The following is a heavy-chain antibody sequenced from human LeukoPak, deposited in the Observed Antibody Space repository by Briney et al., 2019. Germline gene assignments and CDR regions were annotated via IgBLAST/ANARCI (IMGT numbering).Heavy chain of an antibody. D-gene: IGHD3-3*01. CDR3: ARDTQYYDFWSPFDY. CDR1: GFTFSSYS. CDR2: ISSSSSYI. V-gene: IGHV3-21*01. J-gene: IGHJ4*02. Sequence: GGSLRLSCAASGFTFSSYSMNWVRQAPGKGLEWVSSISSSSSYIYYADSVKGRFTISRDNAKNSLYLQMNSLRAEDTAVYYCARDTQYYDFWSPFDYWGQGTLVTVSS.